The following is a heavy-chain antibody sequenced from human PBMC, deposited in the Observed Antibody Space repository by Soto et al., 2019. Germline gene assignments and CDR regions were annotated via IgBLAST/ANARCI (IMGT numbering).Heavy chain of an antibody. J-gene: IGHJ1*01. V-gene: IGHV1-46*01. Sequence: ASVKVSCKASGYIFTAYSMHWVRQAPGQGLEWMGVVNPSGGSTSYAQKFQGRITMTRDTSTSTVYMDLSSLTSEDTAVYYCAREENCSDGICYSEYFQRWGRG. D-gene: IGHD2-15*01. CDR2: VNPSGGST. CDR3: AREENCSDGICYSEYFQR. CDR1: GYIFTAYS.